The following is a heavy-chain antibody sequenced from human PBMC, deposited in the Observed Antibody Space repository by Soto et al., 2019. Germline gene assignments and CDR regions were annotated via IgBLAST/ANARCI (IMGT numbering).Heavy chain of an antibody. D-gene: IGHD2-8*01. Sequence: QLTLKESGPTQVKPTQTLTLTCTFSGFSLSTGGVAVGWIRQPPGKALEWLALLYWDDEKRFSPSLKTILTITKDTSKTQVALTMTNMDPVETATYYCAHSHGPDWFDPWGQGTLVTVSS. CDR1: GFSLSTGGVA. CDR2: LYWDDEK. V-gene: IGHV2-5*02. J-gene: IGHJ5*02. CDR3: AHSHGPDWFDP.